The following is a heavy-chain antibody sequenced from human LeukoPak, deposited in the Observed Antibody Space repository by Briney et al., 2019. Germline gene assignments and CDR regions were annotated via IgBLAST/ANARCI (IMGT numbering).Heavy chain of an antibody. D-gene: IGHD2-15*01. CDR2: ISAYNSNT. CDR1: GYTFTSYG. CDR3: ARGYCSGGSCSHFDY. J-gene: IGHJ4*02. V-gene: IGHV1-18*01. Sequence: GASVKVSCKASGYTFTSYGINWVRQAPGQGLEWMGWISAYNSNTHYAQKLQGRVTMTTDTSTSTAYMEVRSLRSDDTAVYYCARGYCSGGSCSHFDYWGQGTLVTVSS.